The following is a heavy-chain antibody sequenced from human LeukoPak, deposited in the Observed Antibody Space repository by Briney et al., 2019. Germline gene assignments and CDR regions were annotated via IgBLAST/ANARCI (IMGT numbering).Heavy chain of an antibody. V-gene: IGHV4-4*07. CDR2: IYTSGST. J-gene: IGHJ4*02. D-gene: IGHD6-19*01. Sequence: SETLSLTCTVSGGSISSYYWSWIRQPAGKGLEWIGRIYTSGSTNYNPSLKSRVTMSVDTSKNQFSLKLSSVTAADTAVYYCAMIAVAGNPDYFDYWGQGTLVTVSS. CDR3: AMIAVAGNPDYFDY. CDR1: GGSISSYY.